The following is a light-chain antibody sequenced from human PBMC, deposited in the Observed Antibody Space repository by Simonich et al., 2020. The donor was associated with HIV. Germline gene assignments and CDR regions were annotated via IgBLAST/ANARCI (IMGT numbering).Light chain of an antibody. V-gene: IGKV3-20*01. CDR3: QQYDNWPPWT. J-gene: IGKJ1*01. Sequence: EIVLTQSPGTLSLSPGERATLYYMSSHSVSSSSLDWHQQKPGQAPRLFIYGASSMATVIPERFSGSGSGTYFTLTIRMLEPEDFAVYYCQQYDNWPPWTFGQGTKVEIK. CDR2: GAS. CDR1: HSVSSSS.